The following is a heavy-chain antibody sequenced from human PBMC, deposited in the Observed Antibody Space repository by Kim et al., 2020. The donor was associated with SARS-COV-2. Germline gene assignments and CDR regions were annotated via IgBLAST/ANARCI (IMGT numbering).Heavy chain of an antibody. CDR2: INPNSGGT. Sequence: ASVKVSCKASGYTFTGYYMHWVRQAPGQGLEWMGWINPNSGGTNYAQKFQGWVTMTRDTSISTAYMELSRLRSDDTAVYYCARGGRRYYYYYYGMDVWGQGTTVTVSS. CDR3: ARGGRRYYYYYYGMDV. V-gene: IGHV1-2*04. D-gene: IGHD6-25*01. CDR1: GYTFTGYY. J-gene: IGHJ6*02.